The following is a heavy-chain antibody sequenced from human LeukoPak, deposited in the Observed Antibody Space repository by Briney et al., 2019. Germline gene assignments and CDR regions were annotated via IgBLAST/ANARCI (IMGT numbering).Heavy chain of an antibody. Sequence: GGSLRLSCAASVFTFSSYAMIWVRQAPGKGLEWVSAISCSGGSTYYADSVKGRFTISRDNSKNTLYLQMNSLRAEDTAVYYCAKDKEYSSSEFDYWGQGTLVTVSS. CDR3: AKDKEYSSSEFDY. V-gene: IGHV3-23*01. CDR2: ISCSGGST. CDR1: VFTFSSYA. D-gene: IGHD6-6*01. J-gene: IGHJ4*02.